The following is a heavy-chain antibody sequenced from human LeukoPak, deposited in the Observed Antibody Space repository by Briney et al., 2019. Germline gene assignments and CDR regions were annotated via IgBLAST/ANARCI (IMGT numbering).Heavy chain of an antibody. J-gene: IGHJ6*03. Sequence: PSQTLSLTCTVSGGSISSGDYYWSWIRQPPGKGLEWIGYIYYSGSTYYNPSLKSRVTISVDTSKNQFSLKLSSVTAADTAVYYSASTIFGVVTYYYYYMDVWGKGTTVTVSS. CDR2: IYYSGST. CDR1: GGSISSGDYY. V-gene: IGHV4-30-4*08. D-gene: IGHD3-3*01. CDR3: ASTIFGVVTYYYYYMDV.